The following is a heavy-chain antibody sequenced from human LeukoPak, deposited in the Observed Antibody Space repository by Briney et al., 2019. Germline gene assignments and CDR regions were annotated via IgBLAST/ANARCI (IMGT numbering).Heavy chain of an antibody. CDR2: IYTSGST. Sequence: SETLSLTCTVSGGSISSYCWSWIRQPAGKGLEWIGRIYTSGSTNYNPYLKNRVTMSVDTSTNQPPLKLSAVPAADTAVYYCASVRPGGRYYFYDFDIGGRGKGITVT. J-gene: IGHJ6*03. CDR1: GGSISSYC. CDR3: ASVRPGGRYYFYDFDIGG. V-gene: IGHV4-4*07. D-gene: IGHD1-26*01.